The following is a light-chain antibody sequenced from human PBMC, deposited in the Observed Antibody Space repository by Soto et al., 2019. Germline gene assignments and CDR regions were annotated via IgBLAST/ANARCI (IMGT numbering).Light chain of an antibody. J-gene: IGLJ2*01. V-gene: IGLV2-14*01. CDR3: SSFTSSSTVV. Sequence: QSVLTQPASVSGSPGQSITISCTGTSSDVGIYKYVSWYQQHPGKAPNLMIYEVANRPSGVSNRFSGSKSGNTASLTISGLQAEDEAYYYCSSFTSSSTVVFGGGTKLTVL. CDR2: EVA. CDR1: SSDVGIYKY.